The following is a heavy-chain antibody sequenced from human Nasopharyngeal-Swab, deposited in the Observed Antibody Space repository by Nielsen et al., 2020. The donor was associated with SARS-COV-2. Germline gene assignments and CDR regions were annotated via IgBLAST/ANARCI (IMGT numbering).Heavy chain of an antibody. Sequence: KVSCKGSGYSFTSYWISWVRQMPGKGLEWMGRIDPSDSYTNYSPSFQGHVTISADKSISTAYLQWSSLKASDTAMYYCARDPAFGYGDYVRILDYWGQGTLVTVSS. V-gene: IGHV5-10-1*01. D-gene: IGHD4-17*01. CDR1: GYSFTSYW. CDR3: ARDPAFGYGDYVRILDY. CDR2: IDPSDSYT. J-gene: IGHJ4*02.